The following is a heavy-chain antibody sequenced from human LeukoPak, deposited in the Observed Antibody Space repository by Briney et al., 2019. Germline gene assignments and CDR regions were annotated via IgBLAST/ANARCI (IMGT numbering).Heavy chain of an antibody. D-gene: IGHD3-10*01. J-gene: IGHJ4*02. CDR3: ARSLLLWFGESPIDY. Sequence: GGSLRLSCAASGFTFSSYAMHWVRQAPGKGLEWEAVISYDGSNKYYADSVKGRFTIPRDNSKNTLYLQMNSLRAEDTAVYYCARSLLLWFGESPIDYWGQGTLVTVSS. CDR1: GFTFSSYA. V-gene: IGHV3-30-3*01. CDR2: ISYDGSNK.